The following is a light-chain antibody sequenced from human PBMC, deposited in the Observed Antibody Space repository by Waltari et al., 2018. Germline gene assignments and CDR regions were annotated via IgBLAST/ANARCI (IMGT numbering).Light chain of an antibody. Sequence: QSVLTQPPSVSGAPRQRVTISCSGNNSNIGKNAVKWYRQLPGEAPKLLIHFDDLFTSEVSDRFSASKSGTSASLAISGLQPDDEADYYCAVWDDSLNGVIFGGGTKLTVL. J-gene: IGLJ2*01. CDR3: AVWDDSLNGVI. V-gene: IGLV1-36*01. CDR1: NSNIGKNA. CDR2: FDD.